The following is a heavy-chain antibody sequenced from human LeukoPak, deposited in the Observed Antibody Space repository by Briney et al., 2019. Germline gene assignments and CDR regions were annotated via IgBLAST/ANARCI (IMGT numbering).Heavy chain of an antibody. D-gene: IGHD2-15*01. CDR3: AKIGYCSGGSCGDAFDI. Sequence: GGSLRLSCAASGFTFSSYAMSWVRQAPGKGLEWVSAISGSGGSTYYADSVKGRFTISRDNSKNTLYLQMNSLRAEDTAVYYCAKIGYCSGGSCGDAFDIWGQGTMVTVSS. V-gene: IGHV3-23*01. CDR1: GFTFSSYA. J-gene: IGHJ3*02. CDR2: ISGSGGST.